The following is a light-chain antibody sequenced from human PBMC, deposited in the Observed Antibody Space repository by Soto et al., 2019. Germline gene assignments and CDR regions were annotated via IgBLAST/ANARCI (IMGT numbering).Light chain of an antibody. CDR3: LQYDSSSST. Sequence: DIQMTQSPSTLSASVGDGVTITCRASQNISVWLAWYQQRPGKAPKFIIYDASNLETGVSSRFSGSGSGTEFALIIRSLQPDDFATYYCLQYDSSSSTFGQGTKLEIK. V-gene: IGKV1-5*01. J-gene: IGKJ2*01. CDR1: QNISVW. CDR2: DAS.